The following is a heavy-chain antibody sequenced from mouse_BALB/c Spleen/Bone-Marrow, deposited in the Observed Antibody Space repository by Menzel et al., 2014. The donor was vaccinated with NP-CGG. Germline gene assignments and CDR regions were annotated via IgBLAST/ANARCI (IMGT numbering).Heavy chain of an antibody. V-gene: IGHV1-37*01. D-gene: IGHD2-1*01. CDR2: INPYNGVT. Sequence: VQLQQSGPELVKPGASVKISCKASGYSFTDYFMNWVKQSHGKSLEWIGRINPYNGVTFYNQNFKGKATLTVDKSSSTAHMELLSLTSEDSAVYYCARRYGNYHDFYYYAMDYWGQGTSVTVSS. CDR3: ARRYGNYHDFYYYAMDY. J-gene: IGHJ4*01. CDR1: GYSFTDYF.